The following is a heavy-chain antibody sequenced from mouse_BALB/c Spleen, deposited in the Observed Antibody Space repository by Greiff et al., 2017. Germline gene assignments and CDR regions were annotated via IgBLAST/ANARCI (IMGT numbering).Heavy chain of an antibody. CDR3: APRSFDY. J-gene: IGHJ2*01. CDR1: GYTFTSYW. Sequence: VQLQQSGAELAKPGASVKMSCKASGYTFTSYWMHWVKQRPGQGLEWIGYINPSTGYTEYNQKFKDKATLTADKSSSTAYMQLSSLTSEDSAVYYCAPRSFDYWGQGTTLTVSS. CDR2: INPSTGYT. V-gene: IGHV1-7*01.